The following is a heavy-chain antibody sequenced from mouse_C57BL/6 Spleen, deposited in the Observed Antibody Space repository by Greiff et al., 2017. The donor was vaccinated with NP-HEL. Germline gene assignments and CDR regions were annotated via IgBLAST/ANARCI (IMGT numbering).Heavy chain of an antibody. Sequence: QVQLQQSGPGLVQPSQSLSITCTVSGFSLTSYGVHWVRQSPGKGLEWLGVIWSGGSTDYNAAFISRLSISKDNSKSQVFFKMNSLQADDTAIYYCARGPSDPHWYFDVWGTGTTVTVSS. CDR3: ARGPSDPHWYFDV. CDR1: GFSLTSYG. V-gene: IGHV2-2*01. J-gene: IGHJ1*03. CDR2: IWSGGST.